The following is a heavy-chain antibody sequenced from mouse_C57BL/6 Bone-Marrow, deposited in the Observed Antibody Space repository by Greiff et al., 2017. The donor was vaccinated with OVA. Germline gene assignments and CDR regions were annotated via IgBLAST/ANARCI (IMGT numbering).Heavy chain of an antibody. CDR1: GYTFTSYW. CDR3: ARGPIYYYGSSLYYAMDY. V-gene: IGHV1-55*01. J-gene: IGHJ4*01. CDR2: IYPGSGST. Sequence: VQLQQPGAELVKPGASVKMSCTASGYTFTSYWITWVKQRPGQGLEWIGDIYPGSGSTNYNEKFKSKATLTVDPSSSTAYMQLSSLTSEDSAVYYCARGPIYYYGSSLYYAMDYWGQGTSVTVSS. D-gene: IGHD1-1*01.